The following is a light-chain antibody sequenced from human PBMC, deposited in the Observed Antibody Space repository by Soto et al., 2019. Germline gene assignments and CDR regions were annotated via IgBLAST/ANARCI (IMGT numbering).Light chain of an antibody. CDR1: SSNIGSNY. V-gene: IGLV1-47*02. CDR2: SND. CDR3: AAWDDSLSGYV. Sequence: QCLLTLPRSASGTRGPRFTISCSGSSSNIGSNYVYWYQQLPGTAPRLLIYSNDQRPSGVPDRFSGSKSGTSASLAISGLRSEEEADYYCAAWDDSLSGYVFATGTKVTVL. J-gene: IGLJ1*01.